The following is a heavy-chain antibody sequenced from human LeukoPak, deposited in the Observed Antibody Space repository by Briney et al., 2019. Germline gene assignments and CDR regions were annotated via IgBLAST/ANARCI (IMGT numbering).Heavy chain of an antibody. V-gene: IGHV3-74*01. CDR1: GFTFSSYW. CDR3: ARGDGYNLVDY. D-gene: IGHD5-24*01. CDR2: INSDGSST. J-gene: IGHJ4*02. Sequence: GGSLRLSCAASGFTFSSYWMHWVRQAPGKGLVWVSRINSDGSSTSYADSVKGRFTISRDNAKNTLYLLMNSLRAEDTAVYYCARGDGYNLVDYWGQGTLVTVSS.